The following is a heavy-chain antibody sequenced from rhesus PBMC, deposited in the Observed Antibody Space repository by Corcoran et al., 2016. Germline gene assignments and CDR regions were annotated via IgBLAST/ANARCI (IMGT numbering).Heavy chain of an antibody. CDR1: GGAISSNY. Sequence: QLQLQESGPGLVKPSETLSLTCAVAGGAISSNYWSWIRQPPGKGLEWIGRISGSGGRTDYNPSLKSRVTISTDTSKNQFSLKLSSVTAADTAVYYCARDEDDYGDLDYWGQGVLVTVSS. CDR3: ARDEDDYGDLDY. CDR2: ISGSGGRT. J-gene: IGHJ4*01. V-gene: IGHV4-173*01. D-gene: IGHD3-9*01.